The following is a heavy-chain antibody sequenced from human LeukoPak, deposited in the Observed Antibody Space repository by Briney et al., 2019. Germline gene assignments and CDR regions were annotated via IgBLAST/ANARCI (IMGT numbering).Heavy chain of an antibody. CDR2: INHRGST. CDR1: GGSFSGYY. CDR3: ARGTMTTVTYYFDY. Sequence: PSETLSLTCAVYGGSFSGYYWSWIRQPPGEGLERIGEINHRGSTNYNPSLKRRVTISVDTSKNQCSLKLSSVTAADTAVYCCARGTMTTVTYYFDYWGQGTLVTVSS. D-gene: IGHD4-17*01. V-gene: IGHV4-34*01. J-gene: IGHJ4*02.